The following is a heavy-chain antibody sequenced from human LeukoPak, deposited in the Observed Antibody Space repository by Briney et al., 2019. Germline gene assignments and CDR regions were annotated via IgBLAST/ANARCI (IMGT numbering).Heavy chain of an antibody. D-gene: IGHD6-19*01. CDR1: GFTFSSYA. V-gene: IGHV3-23*01. Sequence: GGSLRLSCAASGFTFSSYAMSWVRQAPGKGLEWVSAISGSGGSTYYADSVKGRFTISRDNSKNTLYLQMNSLRAEDTAVYYCARVKDTGGSGWYWDYYYYYYGMDVWGQGTTVTVSS. CDR3: ARVKDTGGSGWYWDYYYYYYGMDV. CDR2: ISGSGGST. J-gene: IGHJ6*02.